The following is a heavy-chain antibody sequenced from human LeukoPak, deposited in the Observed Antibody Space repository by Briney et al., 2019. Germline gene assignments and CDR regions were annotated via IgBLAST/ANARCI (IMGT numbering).Heavy chain of an antibody. D-gene: IGHD4-11*01. CDR1: GGSISSSSYY. Sequence: SETLSLTCTVSGGSISSSSYYWGWIRQPPGKGLEWIGSIYYSGSTYYNPSLKSRVTISVDTSKNQFSLKLSSVTAADTAVYYCARGPPMTTVTTYYYYYMDVWGKGTTVTVSS. V-gene: IGHV4-39*07. CDR2: IYYSGST. CDR3: ARGPPMTTVTTYYYYYMDV. J-gene: IGHJ6*03.